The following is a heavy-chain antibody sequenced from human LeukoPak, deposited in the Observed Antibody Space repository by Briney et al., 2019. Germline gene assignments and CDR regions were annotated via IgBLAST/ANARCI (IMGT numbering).Heavy chain of an antibody. Sequence: SGPTLVKPTQTLTLTCTFSGFSLSTSGVGVGWIRQPPGKALEWLALIYWNDDKRYSPSLKSRLTITKDTSKGQVVLTMTNMDPVDTATYHCAYRYYDSSGFDYWGQGTLVTVSS. CDR3: AYRYYDSSGFDY. CDR2: IYWNDDK. D-gene: IGHD3-22*01. CDR1: GFSLSTSGVG. V-gene: IGHV2-5*01. J-gene: IGHJ4*02.